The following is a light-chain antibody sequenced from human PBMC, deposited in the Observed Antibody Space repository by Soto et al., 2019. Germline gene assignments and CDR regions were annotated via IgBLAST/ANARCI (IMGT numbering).Light chain of an antibody. CDR3: QSYDSSLSGYV. V-gene: IGLV1-40*01. J-gene: IGLJ1*01. Sequence: QSALTQPPSVSGASGQRVTISCTGGSSNIGAGYDVHWYQQLPGTAPKLLIFGNSNRPSGVPDRFSGSKSGTSASLAITGLQAEDEADYYCQSYDSSLSGYVFGTGTKVTV. CDR2: GNS. CDR1: SSNIGAGYD.